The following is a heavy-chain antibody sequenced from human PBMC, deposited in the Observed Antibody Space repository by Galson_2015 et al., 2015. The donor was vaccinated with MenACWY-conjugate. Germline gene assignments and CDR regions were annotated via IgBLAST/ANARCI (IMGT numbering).Heavy chain of an antibody. CDR3: AGDNNWSFDS. CDR2: IKADGSFS. D-gene: IGHD1-1*01. V-gene: IGHV3-74*01. CDR1: GFTFNNYW. J-gene: IGHJ4*02. Sequence: SLRLSCAASGFTFNNYWMHWVRHPPGKGLEWISYIKADGSFSNYADSAKGRFTISTDNAKNMVYLQMDGLGDEDTAVYFCAGDNNWSFDSWGQGTLVTVSS.